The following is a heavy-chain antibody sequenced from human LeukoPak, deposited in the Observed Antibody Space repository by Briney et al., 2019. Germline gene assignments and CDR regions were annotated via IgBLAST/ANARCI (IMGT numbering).Heavy chain of an antibody. D-gene: IGHD6-19*01. CDR2: IYYSGST. J-gene: IGHJ3*02. V-gene: IGHV4-59*08. CDR1: GGSISSYY. Sequence: KPSETLSLTCTVSGGSISSYYWSWIRQPPGKGLEWIGYIYYSGSTNYNPSLKSRVTISVDTSKNQFSLKLSSVTAADTAVYYCASRSREQWLVLFDGLEFDIWGQGTMVTVSS. CDR3: ASRSREQWLVLFDGLEFDI.